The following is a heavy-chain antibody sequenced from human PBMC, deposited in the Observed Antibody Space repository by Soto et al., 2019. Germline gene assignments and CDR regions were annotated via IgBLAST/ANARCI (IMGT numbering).Heavy chain of an antibody. D-gene: IGHD6-19*01. Sequence: QVQLQESGPGLVKPSGTLSLTCSVSGDSVSSDSYYWTCIRPPPGKTLEWVGFILSSGGTSTNPSLRSRLSMSVDTSKNQFSMRLTSVTAADTGVYFCAKGFSSGLYVDSWGRGAQVTVSS. V-gene: IGHV4-61*01. CDR3: AKGFSSGLYVDS. CDR2: ILSSGGT. J-gene: IGHJ5*01. CDR1: GDSVSSDSYY.